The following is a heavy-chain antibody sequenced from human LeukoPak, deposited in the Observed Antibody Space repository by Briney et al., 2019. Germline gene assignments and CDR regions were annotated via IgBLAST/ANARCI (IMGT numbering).Heavy chain of an antibody. J-gene: IGHJ5*02. CDR1: GGSFSGYY. CDR3: ARPRGRYCSSTSCHSSNNWFDP. D-gene: IGHD2-2*01. Sequence: PSETLSLTCAVYGGSFSGYYWSWIRQPPGKGLEWIGEINHSGSTNYNPSLKSRVTISVDTSKNQFSLKLSSVTAADTAVYYRARPRGRYCSSTSCHSSNNWFDPWGQGTLVTVSS. CDR2: INHSGST. V-gene: IGHV4-34*01.